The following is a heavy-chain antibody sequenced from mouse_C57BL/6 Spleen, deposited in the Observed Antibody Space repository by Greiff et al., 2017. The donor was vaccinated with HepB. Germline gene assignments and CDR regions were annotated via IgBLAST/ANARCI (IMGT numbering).Heavy chain of an antibody. D-gene: IGHD2-5*01. Sequence: VQLQQPGAELVKPGASVKMSCKASGYTFTSYWITWVKQRPGQGLEWIGDIYPGSGSTNYNEKFKSKATLTVDTSSSTAYMQLSSLTSEDSAVYYCARVRAYYSNFYFDYWGQGTTLTVSS. V-gene: IGHV1-55*01. J-gene: IGHJ2*01. CDR3: ARVRAYYSNFYFDY. CDR1: GYTFTSYW. CDR2: IYPGSGST.